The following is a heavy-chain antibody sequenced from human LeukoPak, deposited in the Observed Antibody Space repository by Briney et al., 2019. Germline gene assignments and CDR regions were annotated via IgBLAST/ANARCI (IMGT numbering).Heavy chain of an antibody. J-gene: IGHJ4*02. CDR2: MNPNSGNT. CDR1: GYTFTSYD. CDR3: ARARGIVATGQYYFDY. Sequence: GASVKVSCKASGYTFTSYDFNWVRQATGQGLEWMGWMNPNSGNTGYAQKFQGRVTITRNISITTVYMELSSLRSEDTAVYYCARARGIVATGQYYFDYWGQGTLVTVSS. V-gene: IGHV1-8*03. D-gene: IGHD5-12*01.